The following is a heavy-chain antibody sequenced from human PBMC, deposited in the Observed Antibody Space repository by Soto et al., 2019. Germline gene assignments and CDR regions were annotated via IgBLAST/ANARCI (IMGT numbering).Heavy chain of an antibody. Sequence: GGSLRLSCAASGFTFSSYGMHWVRQAPGKGLEWVAVIWYDGSNKYYADSVKGRFTISRDNSKNTLYLQMNSLRAEDTAVYYCARDPTVSRSRSYCGGDCYPDYWGQGTLVTVSS. CDR1: GFTFSSYG. J-gene: IGHJ4*02. D-gene: IGHD2-21*01. CDR3: ARDPTVSRSRSYCGGDCYPDY. CDR2: IWYDGSNK. V-gene: IGHV3-33*01.